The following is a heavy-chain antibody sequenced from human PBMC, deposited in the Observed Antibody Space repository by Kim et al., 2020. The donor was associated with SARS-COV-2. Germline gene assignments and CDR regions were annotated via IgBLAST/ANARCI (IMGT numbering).Heavy chain of an antibody. V-gene: IGHV3-30*04. J-gene: IGHJ6*02. CDR2: ISYDGSNK. D-gene: IGHD3-10*01. Sequence: GRSLRLSCAASGFTFSSYAMHWVRQAPGKGLEWVAVISYDGSNKYYADSGKGRFTISRDNSKNTLYLQMNSLRAEDTAVYYCARDTYYYGSGSYYFNDGSYYYYYGMDVWGQGTTVTVSS. CDR1: GFTFSSYA. CDR3: ARDTYYYGSGSYYFNDGSYYYYYGMDV.